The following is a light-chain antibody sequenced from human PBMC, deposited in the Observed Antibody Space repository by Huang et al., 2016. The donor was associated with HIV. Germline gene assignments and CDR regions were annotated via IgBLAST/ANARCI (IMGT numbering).Light chain of an antibody. Sequence: ERVLTQSPVTLSVSPGERATLSCRASQSVSSNLDWYQQKPGQSRRLLIYEASTRASDIPARFSGSGSDIEFTLTITRLQSEDCAVYYCQQYNNWPRTFGQGTKLEIK. CDR2: EAS. J-gene: IGKJ2*01. CDR1: QSVSSN. CDR3: QQYNNWPRT. V-gene: IGKV3-15*01.